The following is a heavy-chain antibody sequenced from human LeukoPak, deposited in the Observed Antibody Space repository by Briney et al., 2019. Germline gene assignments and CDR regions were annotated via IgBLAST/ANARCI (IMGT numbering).Heavy chain of an antibody. J-gene: IGHJ4*02. V-gene: IGHV4-4*07. CDR3: ARDLRSSSWSYYFDY. CDR2: IHTSGST. Sequence: SETLSLTCTVSGGSTSNYFCTWLRQSAGKGLEWIGRIHTSGSTNYNPSLKSRVTTSVDTSKNQLSLKLSSVTAADTAVYYCARDLRSSSWSYYFDYWGQGTLVTVSS. CDR1: GGSTSNYF. D-gene: IGHD6-13*01.